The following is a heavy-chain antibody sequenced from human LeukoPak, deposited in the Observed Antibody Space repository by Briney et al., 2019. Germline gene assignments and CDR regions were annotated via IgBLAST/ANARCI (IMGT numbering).Heavy chain of an antibody. CDR3: ARITRSAGPNYYMDV. J-gene: IGHJ6*03. D-gene: IGHD2-2*01. CDR2: FYSGGGT. CDR1: GFTVSSNY. Sequence: GGSLRLSCAASGFTVSSNYVTWVRQAPGKGLEWDSVFYSGGGTYYAHSVKGRFTISRDSSKNTLYLQMNSLRAEDTAVYYCARITRSAGPNYYMDVWGKGTTVTVSS. V-gene: IGHV3-53*01.